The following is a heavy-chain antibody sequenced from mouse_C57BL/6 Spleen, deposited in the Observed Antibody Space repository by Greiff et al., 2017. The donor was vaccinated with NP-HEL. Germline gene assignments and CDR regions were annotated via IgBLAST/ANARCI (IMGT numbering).Heavy chain of an antibody. J-gene: IGHJ4*01. CDR1: GFSLTSYA. D-gene: IGHD2-2*01. Sequence: QVQLQQSGPGLVAPSQSLSITCTVSGFSLTSYAISWVRQPPGKGLEWLGVIWTGGGTNYNSALKSRLSISKDNSKSQVFLKMNSLQTDDTARYYCASLMVTTWGNYYAMDYWGQGTSVTVSS. V-gene: IGHV2-9-1*01. CDR2: IWTGGGT. CDR3: ASLMVTTWGNYYAMDY.